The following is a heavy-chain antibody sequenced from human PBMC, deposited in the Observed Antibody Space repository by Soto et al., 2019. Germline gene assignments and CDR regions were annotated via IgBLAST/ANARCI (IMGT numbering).Heavy chain of an antibody. J-gene: IGHJ4*01. CDR3: ARDPFHGSSTYLAY. D-gene: IGHD3-10*01. CDR2: IWYDGNNK. V-gene: IGHV3-33*01. Sequence: LSLLSGAAGIVFRRYGVHCVRRGLSKGLEWVAVIWYDGNNKYYADSVKGRFTISRDNSKNTLFVQMNSLRAEDTAVYYYARDPFHGSSTYLAYRGHGTPVTVSS. CDR1: GIVFRRYG.